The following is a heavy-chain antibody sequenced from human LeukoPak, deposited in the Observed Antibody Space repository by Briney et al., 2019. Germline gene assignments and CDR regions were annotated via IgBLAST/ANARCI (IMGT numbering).Heavy chain of an antibody. CDR1: GFTFSSYG. J-gene: IGHJ4*02. D-gene: IGHD3-10*01. Sequence: GGSLRLSCAASGFTFSSYGMSWVRQAPGKGLEWVSAISGSGGSTYYADSVKGRFTISRDNSKNTLYLQMNSLRAEDTAVYYCANRFGELSFFDYWGQGTLVTVSS. CDR2: ISGSGGST. V-gene: IGHV3-23*01. CDR3: ANRFGELSFFDY.